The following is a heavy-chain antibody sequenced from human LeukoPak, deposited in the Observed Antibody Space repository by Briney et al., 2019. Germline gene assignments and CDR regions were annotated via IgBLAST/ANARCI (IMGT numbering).Heavy chain of an antibody. CDR1: VYTFTAYD. Sequence: GASVRVPCTPAVYTFTAYDLHWVRQAPGQGREWMGWINPNSGGTNYAQKFQGRVTMTGDTSISTAYMELSGLTSDDTAVYYCARRAATDYWGQGTLVTVSS. CDR2: INPNSGGT. CDR3: ARRAATDY. V-gene: IGHV1-2*02. D-gene: IGHD2-15*01. J-gene: IGHJ4*02.